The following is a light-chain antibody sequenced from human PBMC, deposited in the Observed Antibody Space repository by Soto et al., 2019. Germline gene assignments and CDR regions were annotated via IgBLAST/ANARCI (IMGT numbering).Light chain of an antibody. CDR3: QQYGTSPYS. J-gene: IGKJ2*01. Sequence: EIVLTQSPGTLSLSPGERATLSCRASQSVTSNYLAWYPQKPGQAPRLLICDASSRATGIPDRFSGSGSGTDFTLPIARLEHEDFAVYYCQQYGTSPYSFGQGTKREIK. CDR2: DAS. V-gene: IGKV3-20*01. CDR1: QSVTSNY.